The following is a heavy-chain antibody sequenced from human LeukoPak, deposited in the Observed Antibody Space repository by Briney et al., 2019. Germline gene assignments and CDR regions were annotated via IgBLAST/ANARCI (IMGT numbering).Heavy chain of an antibody. D-gene: IGHD1-14*01. CDR3: ARDNHYYMDV. J-gene: IGHJ6*03. CDR1: GFTFSSYA. CDR2: ISYDGSNK. Sequence: GRCLRLSCAASGFTFSSYAMHWVRQAPGKGLEWVAVISYDGSNKYYADSVKGRFTISRDNSKNTLYLQMNSLRAEDTAVYYCARDNHYYMDVWGKGTTVTVSS. V-gene: IGHV3-30*04.